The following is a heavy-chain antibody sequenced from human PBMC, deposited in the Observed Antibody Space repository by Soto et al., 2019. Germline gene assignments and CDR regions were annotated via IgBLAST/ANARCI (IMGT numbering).Heavy chain of an antibody. V-gene: IGHV1-69*13. D-gene: IGHD3-9*01. J-gene: IGHJ4*02. CDR3: ARERWRYDILTGYSLDY. CDR2: IIPIFGTA. CDR1: GGTFSSYV. Sequence: ASVKVSCKASGGTFSSYVISWVRQAPGQGLEWMGGIIPIFGTANYAQKFQGRVTITADESTSTAYMELSSLRSEDTAVYYCARERWRYDILTGYSLDYWGQGTLVTVSS.